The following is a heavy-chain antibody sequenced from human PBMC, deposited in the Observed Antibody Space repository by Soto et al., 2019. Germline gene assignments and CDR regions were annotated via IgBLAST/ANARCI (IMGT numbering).Heavy chain of an antibody. Sequence: QVQLQESGPGLVKPSETLSLTCTVSGGSVSSGSYYWSWIRQPPGKGLEWIGYIYYSGSTNYNPPIKSQVTISVDTSKNHSYLKLSSVTAAGTGVYYCARDSMFDAFDMGGQGTMVTVSS. J-gene: IGHJ3*02. D-gene: IGHD3-10*02. CDR1: GGSVSSGSYY. CDR3: ARDSMFDAFDM. V-gene: IGHV4-61*03. CDR2: IYYSGST.